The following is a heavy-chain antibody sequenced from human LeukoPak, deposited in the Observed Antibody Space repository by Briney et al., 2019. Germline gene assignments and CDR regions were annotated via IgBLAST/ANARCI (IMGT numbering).Heavy chain of an antibody. D-gene: IGHD3-10*01. CDR2: INWNGGST. V-gene: IGHV3-20*04. CDR1: GFTFDDYG. Sequence: GGSLRLSCAASGFTFDDYGMSWVRQAPGKGLEWVSGINWNGGSTGYADSVKGRFTISRDNTKNSLYLQMNSLRAEDTALYYCAREGITMVRGVRGDNFDYWGQGTLVTVSS. CDR3: AREGITMVRGVRGDNFDY. J-gene: IGHJ4*02.